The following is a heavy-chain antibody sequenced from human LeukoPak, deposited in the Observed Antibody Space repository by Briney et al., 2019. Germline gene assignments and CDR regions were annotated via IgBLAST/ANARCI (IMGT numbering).Heavy chain of an antibody. CDR2: IFPSGGEI. J-gene: IGHJ4*02. D-gene: IGHD2-8*02. CDR3: ATYRQVLLPFES. CDR1: GFTFSTFA. Sequence: GGSLGLSCAASGFTFSTFAMVWVRQPPGKGLEWVPSIFPSGGEIHYADSVRGRFTISRDNSKSTLSLQMNSLRAEDTAIYYCATYRQVLLPFESWGQGTLVTVSS. V-gene: IGHV3-23*01.